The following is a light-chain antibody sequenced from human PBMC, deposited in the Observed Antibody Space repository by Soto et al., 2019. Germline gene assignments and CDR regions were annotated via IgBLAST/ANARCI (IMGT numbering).Light chain of an antibody. Sequence: QSPDSRAGCLGGRASIKCKSGQCVFSSSTNKNYFAWYPQKPGQPPKLPISWASPRESGVPHRFTGTGSGKHFTLTISSLQTDDFATYYCQHYNSSSDAFGQGTTVDIK. V-gene: IGKV4-1*01. CDR1: QCVFSSSTNKNY. J-gene: IGKJ1*01. CDR2: WAS. CDR3: QHYNSSSDA.